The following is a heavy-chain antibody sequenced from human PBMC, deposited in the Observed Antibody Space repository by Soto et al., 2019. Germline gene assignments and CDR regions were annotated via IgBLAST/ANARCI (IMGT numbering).Heavy chain of an antibody. CDR1: GFTFSSYS. J-gene: IGHJ4*02. V-gene: IGHV3-21*01. Sequence: GGSLRLSCAASGFTFSSYSMNWVRQAPGKGLEWVSSISSSSSYIYYADSVKGQFNISRDNAKNSLFLQMNSLRAEDTVVFYFARFLPFYDILTGYPPSYYFDYWGQGTLVTVSS. CDR2: ISSSSSYI. CDR3: ARFLPFYDILTGYPPSYYFDY. D-gene: IGHD3-9*01.